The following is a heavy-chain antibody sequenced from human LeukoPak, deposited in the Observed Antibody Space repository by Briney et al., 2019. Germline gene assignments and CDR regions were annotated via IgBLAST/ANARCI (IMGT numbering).Heavy chain of an antibody. CDR2: ISGSGGST. Sequence: GGSLRLSCAASGFTFRTSGMNWVRQAPGKGLEWVSAISGSGGSTYYADSVKGRFTISRDNSKNTLYLQMNSLRAEDTAVYYCAKVGCSSTSCYNDYWGQGTLVTVSS. J-gene: IGHJ4*02. V-gene: IGHV3-23*01. CDR1: GFTFRTSG. D-gene: IGHD2-2*02. CDR3: AKVGCSSTSCYNDY.